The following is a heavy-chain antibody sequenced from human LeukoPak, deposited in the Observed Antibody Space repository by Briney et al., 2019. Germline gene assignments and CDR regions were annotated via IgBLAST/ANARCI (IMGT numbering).Heavy chain of an antibody. CDR2: ISYDRSIT. D-gene: IGHD4-17*01. CDR3: ARASFRYGDLDY. Sequence: PGRPLRLSCAASGFTFSSYAMHWVRQAPGKGLEWVAVISYDRSITYYADSVKGRFTLSCDNSKNTLYLQMNSLSPEDTAVYYCARASFRYGDLDYWGQGTLVTVSS. V-gene: IGHV3-30-3*01. J-gene: IGHJ4*02. CDR1: GFTFSSYA.